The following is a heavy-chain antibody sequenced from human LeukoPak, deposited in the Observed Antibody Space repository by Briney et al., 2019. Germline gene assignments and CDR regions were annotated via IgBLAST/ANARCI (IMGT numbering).Heavy chain of an antibody. CDR2: LTPNSDST. Sequence: GASVKVSCKASGYTFTSYDINWVRQAPGQGLEWMGWLTPNSDSTGNAQKFQGRVTITRNTSISTAYMELSSLRSEDTAVYYCARLQRIGRGNKWYYMDVWGKGTTVTVSS. CDR3: ARLQRIGRGNKWYYMDV. J-gene: IGHJ6*03. CDR1: GYTFTSYD. D-gene: IGHD3-16*01. V-gene: IGHV1-8*03.